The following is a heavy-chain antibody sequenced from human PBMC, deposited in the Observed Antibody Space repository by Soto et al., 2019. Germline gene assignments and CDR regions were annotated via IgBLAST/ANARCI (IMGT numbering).Heavy chain of an antibody. Sequence: QITLKESGPTLVRPTQTLTLTCSFSGFSLNNNGMGVGWIRQPPGKALEWLAFIYWDEDKRYSPSLKTRLTVTTDTSKNEVVLTLTNLDPLHPATYYCAGWNYESGLDVWGQGTTVTVSS. J-gene: IGHJ6*02. CDR3: AGWNYESGLDV. CDR2: IYWDEDK. D-gene: IGHD1-7*01. V-gene: IGHV2-5*02. CDR1: GFSLNNNGMG.